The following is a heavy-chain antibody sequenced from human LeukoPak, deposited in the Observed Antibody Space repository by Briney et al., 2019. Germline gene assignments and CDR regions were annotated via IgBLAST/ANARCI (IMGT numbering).Heavy chain of an antibody. D-gene: IGHD6-19*01. J-gene: IGHJ6*02. Sequence: GGSLRLSCAASGFTLSSYDMHWVRQGTGKGLEWVATFGTAGDTYYAGSVKGRFTVSRENAENSFYLQMNSLRGGDTAVYYCARENVLAVAARDYYHGMDVWGQGTTVTVSS. CDR1: GFTLSSYD. CDR3: ARENVLAVAARDYYHGMDV. V-gene: IGHV3-13*01. CDR2: FGTAGDT.